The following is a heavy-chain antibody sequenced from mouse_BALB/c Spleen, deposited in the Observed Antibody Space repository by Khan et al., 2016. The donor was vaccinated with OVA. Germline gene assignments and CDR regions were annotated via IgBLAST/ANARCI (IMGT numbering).Heavy chain of an antibody. CDR2: INTYTGEP. Sequence: QIQLVQSGPELKKPGETVKISCKASGHTFTKYGMSWVKQAPGKGLKWMGWINTYTGEPTYADDFNGRFAFSLETSASTAYLQINNLKNEDTATYFCARPPYFSYVMDNWGQGTSVTVSS. CDR1: GHTFTKYG. CDR3: ARPPYFSYVMDN. D-gene: IGHD2-10*01. V-gene: IGHV9-3-1*01. J-gene: IGHJ4*01.